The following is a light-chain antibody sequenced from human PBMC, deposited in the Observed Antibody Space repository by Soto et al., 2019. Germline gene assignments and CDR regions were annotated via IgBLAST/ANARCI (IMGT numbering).Light chain of an antibody. CDR3: SSYTSSSTVV. CDR2: EVG. J-gene: IGLJ1*01. V-gene: IGLV2-14*01. CDR1: SSDVGGYNY. Sequence: QSVLTQPASVSGSPGQSITISCTGTSSDVGGYNYVSWYQQYPGKAPKLMIYEVGNRPSGVSNRFSGSKSGNTASLTISRLQSADESDYYCSSYTSSSTVVFGSGTKLTVL.